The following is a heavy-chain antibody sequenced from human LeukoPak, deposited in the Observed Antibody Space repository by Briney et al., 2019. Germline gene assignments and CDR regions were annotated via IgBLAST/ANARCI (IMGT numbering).Heavy chain of an antibody. Sequence: GGSLRLSCAASGFTFGDYGMHWVRQAPGKGLEWVSLISGDGGSTYYADSVKGRFTISRDNSKDSLYLQLNSLRTEDTALYYCAKDHYLLGHWGQGTLVTVSS. V-gene: IGHV3-43*02. CDR3: AKDHYLLGH. CDR2: ISGDGGST. D-gene: IGHD1-26*01. J-gene: IGHJ4*02. CDR1: GFTFGDYG.